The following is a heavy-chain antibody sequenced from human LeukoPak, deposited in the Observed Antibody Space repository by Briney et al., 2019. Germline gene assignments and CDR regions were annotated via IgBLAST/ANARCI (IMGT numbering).Heavy chain of an antibody. D-gene: IGHD4-23*01. CDR3: ARDEFRNGGDY. J-gene: IGHJ4*02. CDR2: IIPIFGTA. CDR1: GLTFSSYA. V-gene: IGHV1-69*05. Sequence: SVKVSCKTSGLTFSSYAISWVRQAPGQGLEWMGRIIPIFGTANYAQKFQGRVTITTDESTSTAYMELSSLRSEDTAVYYCARDEFRNGGDYWGQGTLVTVSS.